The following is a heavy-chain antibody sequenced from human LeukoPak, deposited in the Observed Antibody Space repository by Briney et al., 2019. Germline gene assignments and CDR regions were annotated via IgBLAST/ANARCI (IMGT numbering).Heavy chain of an antibody. CDR2: IYYSGST. Sequence: SETLSLTCTVSGGSIGSYYWSWIRQPPGKGLEWIGYIYYSGSTKYNPSFKSRVTISVDTSKNQFSLKLSSVTAADTAVYYCARDKDTSSCLDYWGQGTLVTVSS. CDR1: GGSIGSYY. J-gene: IGHJ4*02. D-gene: IGHD6-13*01. V-gene: IGHV4-59*01. CDR3: ARDKDTSSCLDY.